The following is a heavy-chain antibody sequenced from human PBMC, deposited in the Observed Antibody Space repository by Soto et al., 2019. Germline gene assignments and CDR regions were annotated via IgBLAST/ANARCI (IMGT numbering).Heavy chain of an antibody. Sequence: GGSLRLSCAASGFTFSNACMSWVRQAPGKGLEWVGRIKSKTDGGTTDYAAPVKGKFTISRDDSKNTLYMQMNSLKTEDTAVYYCTAELSRDYYESTGYYYSFDIWGQGTMVTVSS. J-gene: IGHJ3*02. V-gene: IGHV3-15*01. D-gene: IGHD3-22*01. CDR2: IKSKTDGGTT. CDR3: TAELSRDYYESTGYYYSFDI. CDR1: GFTFSNAC.